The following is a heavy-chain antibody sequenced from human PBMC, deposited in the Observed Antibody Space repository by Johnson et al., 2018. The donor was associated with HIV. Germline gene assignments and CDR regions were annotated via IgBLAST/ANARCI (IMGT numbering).Heavy chain of an antibody. CDR1: GFTFSSYA. J-gene: IGHJ3*02. CDR2: TTYDGTNK. Sequence: QVQLVESGGGVVQPGRSLRLSCTASGFTFSSYAMHWVRQAPGKGLEWVAVTTYDGTNKYYADSVKGRFTISRDNSKNTLYLQMNRLSAEDTAVYYCARVGANFDAFDIWGQGTMVTVSS. V-gene: IGHV3-30*04. CDR3: ARVGANFDAFDI. D-gene: IGHD4/OR15-4a*01.